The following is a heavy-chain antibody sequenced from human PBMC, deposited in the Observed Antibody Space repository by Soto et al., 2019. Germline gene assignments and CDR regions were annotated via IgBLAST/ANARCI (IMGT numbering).Heavy chain of an antibody. J-gene: IGHJ5*02. Sequence: SGPTLVNPTQTLTLTCAFSGFSATSSGVGVAWLRQPPGKALEWLAVIYWDDADQYRPSLKTRLTIIKDTSKNQVVLTMTNMDPVDTATYYCAHYGHRLYGSGKNEGYNWFDPWGQGTLVTVSS. CDR2: IYWDDAD. V-gene: IGHV2-5*02. CDR3: AHYGHRLYGSGKNEGYNWFDP. CDR1: GFSATSSGVG. D-gene: IGHD3-10*01.